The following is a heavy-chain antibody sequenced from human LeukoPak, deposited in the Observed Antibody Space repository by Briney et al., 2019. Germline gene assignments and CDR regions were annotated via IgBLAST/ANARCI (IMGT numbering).Heavy chain of an antibody. CDR1: GGSIDVYY. D-gene: IGHD3-22*01. CDR2: ISTSGNT. V-gene: IGHV4-4*07. Sequence: SETLSLTCTVSGGSIDVYYWSWIRQPAGKGLQWIGRISTSGNTDYNPSLKSRVTMSVDTSKNQFSLKLTSVTAADTAVYYCASDSFYDSGGYFYYWGQGTPVTVSS. J-gene: IGHJ4*02. CDR3: ASDSFYDSGGYFYY.